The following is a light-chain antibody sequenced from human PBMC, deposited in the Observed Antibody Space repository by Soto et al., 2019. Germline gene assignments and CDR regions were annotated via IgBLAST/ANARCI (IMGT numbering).Light chain of an antibody. V-gene: IGKV3-20*01. CDR2: GAS. CDR3: QQYGSSRIN. CDR1: QSVSSSY. Sequence: EIVLTQSPGTLSLSPGERATLSCRASQSVSSSYLAWYQQKPGQAPRLLIYGASSRATGIPDRFSGSGSGTDFTLTISRLEPEDFAVDYCQQYGSSRINFGQGTRLEIK. J-gene: IGKJ5*01.